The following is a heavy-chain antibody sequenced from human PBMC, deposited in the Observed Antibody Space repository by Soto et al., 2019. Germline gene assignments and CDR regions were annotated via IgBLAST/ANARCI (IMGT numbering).Heavy chain of an antibody. CDR3: AIDLIRSWPRGYGMDV. Sequence: QVQLVESGGGLVKPGGSLRLSCAASGFTFSDYYMSWIRQAPGKGLEWVSYISSSSSYTNYADSVKGRFTISRDNAKNSLYRQMSSLRAEDTAVYYCAIDLIRSWPRGYGMDVWGQGTTVTVSS. V-gene: IGHV3-11*06. CDR1: GFTFSDYY. J-gene: IGHJ6*02. CDR2: ISSSSSYT. D-gene: IGHD6-13*01.